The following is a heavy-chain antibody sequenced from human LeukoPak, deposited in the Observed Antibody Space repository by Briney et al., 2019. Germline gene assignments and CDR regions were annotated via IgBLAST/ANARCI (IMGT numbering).Heavy chain of an antibody. Sequence: GGSLRLSCAASGFTFSSYGRHWVRQAPGKGLEWVAVISYDGSNKYYADSVKGRFTISRDNSKNPLFLQMNSLRAEDTAVYYCAKEDTAMAYFDYWGQGTLVTVSS. CDR1: GFTFSSYG. CDR2: ISYDGSNK. V-gene: IGHV3-30*18. J-gene: IGHJ4*02. D-gene: IGHD5-18*01. CDR3: AKEDTAMAYFDY.